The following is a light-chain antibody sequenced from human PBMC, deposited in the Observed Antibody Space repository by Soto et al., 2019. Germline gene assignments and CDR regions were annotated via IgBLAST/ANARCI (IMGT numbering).Light chain of an antibody. CDR2: DVS. V-gene: IGLV2-14*03. J-gene: IGLJ1*01. CDR3: SSYTTSNSRQIV. CDR1: SSDDGSYNY. Sequence: QSALTQPASVSGSPRQSITISCTGTSSDDGSYNYVSWYQHHPGKAPKLMIYDVSNRPSAVSNRFSGSKSGNTASLTISGRQPEDETDYYCSSYTTSNSRQIVFGTGTRSPS.